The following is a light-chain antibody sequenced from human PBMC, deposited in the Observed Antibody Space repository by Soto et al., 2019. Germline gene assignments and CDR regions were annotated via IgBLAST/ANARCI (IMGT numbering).Light chain of an antibody. Sequence: DVVLTQIPLSLPVTLGQPASISCRSSQSLVYSDGDTYLNWFHQRPGQSPRRLIYKVSHRDSGVPDRFSGSGSGTVFTLEISTVEAEDVGVYYCMQGTHWPPITFGQGTRLEIK. J-gene: IGKJ5*01. CDR1: QSLVYSDGDTY. V-gene: IGKV2-30*01. CDR3: MQGTHWPPIT. CDR2: KVS.